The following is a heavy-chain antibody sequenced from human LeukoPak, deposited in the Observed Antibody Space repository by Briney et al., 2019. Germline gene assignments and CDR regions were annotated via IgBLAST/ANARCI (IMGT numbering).Heavy chain of an antibody. D-gene: IGHD2/OR15-2a*01. CDR1: GVSVSTSH. J-gene: IGHJ4*02. CDR3: AEGYFEPFAH. CDR2: LSYTGKT. Sequence: SETLSFTSTVSGVSVSTSHWNWSRQRPGKGLEWIGCLSYTGKTDYNPSLNSRVSISLGSSNNHFSLKLTSVTAADTAVYYCAEGYFEPFAHGGQGILVTVSS. V-gene: IGHV4-59*02.